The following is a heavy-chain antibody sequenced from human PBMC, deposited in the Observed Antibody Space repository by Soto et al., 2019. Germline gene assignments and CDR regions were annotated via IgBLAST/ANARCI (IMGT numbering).Heavy chain of an antibody. CDR1: FAPITWGDYS. D-gene: IGHD2-2*01. Sequence: SETLSLTCAISFAPITWGDYSWNWIRQPPGKGLEGSGYIFHGGSTYYTPSLRSRVTISVERSRTQFSLKMSSVTAADTAVYYCARGRVVVPAAVMFNRLDPWGQGALVTVSS. V-gene: IGHV4-30-2*01. CDR2: IFHGGST. CDR3: ARGRVVVPAAVMFNRLDP. J-gene: IGHJ5*02.